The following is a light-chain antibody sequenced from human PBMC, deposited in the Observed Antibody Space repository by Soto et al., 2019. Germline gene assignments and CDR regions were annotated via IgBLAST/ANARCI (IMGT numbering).Light chain of an antibody. V-gene: IGKV3-15*01. J-gene: IGKJ1*01. CDR1: QSVSSN. Sequence: EILMTQSPATLSVSPGERATLSCRASQSVSSNLAWYQQKPGQAPRLLIYGASTRATGIPARFSGSGSGTEFTVTISSLQSEDFAVYYCQHYNNWPPWTFGQGTKVEIK. CDR3: QHYNNWPPWT. CDR2: GAS.